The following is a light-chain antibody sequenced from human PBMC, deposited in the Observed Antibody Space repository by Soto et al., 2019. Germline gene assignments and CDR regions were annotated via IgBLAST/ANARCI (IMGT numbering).Light chain of an antibody. CDR3: SSYVDSNVV. V-gene: IGLV2-8*01. CDR2: DFT. CDR1: SSDVGGYKF. J-gene: IGLJ2*01. Sequence: HSALTQPPSASGSPGQSVTISCTGTSSDVGGYKFVSWYQQYPGKAPKLIIYDFTKRPSGVPDRFSGSKSGNTASLAVSGLQTEDEADYYCSSYVDSNVVFGGGTKLTVL.